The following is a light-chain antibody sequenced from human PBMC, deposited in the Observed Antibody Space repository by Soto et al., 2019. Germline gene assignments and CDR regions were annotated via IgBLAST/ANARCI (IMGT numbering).Light chain of an antibody. CDR3: KQYGRPPVT. V-gene: IGKV3-20*01. J-gene: IGKJ5*01. CDR1: QSVRNSY. Sequence: EIVLPQSPGTLSLSPGESATLSCRASQSVRNSYLAWYRQNPGQAPRLLMYATSSRATGISDRFSGSGSGTDFTLTISRLEPEDFAVYFCKQYGRPPVTVGQGTRLEIK. CDR2: ATS.